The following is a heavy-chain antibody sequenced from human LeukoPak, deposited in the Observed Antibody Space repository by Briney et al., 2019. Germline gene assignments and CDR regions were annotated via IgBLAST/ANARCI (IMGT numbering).Heavy chain of an antibody. CDR3: ARDRKVGATEYDY. CDR2: IYSGGST. D-gene: IGHD1-26*01. J-gene: IGHJ4*02. Sequence: TGGSLRLSRAASGCTVSSNYMSWVRQAPGKGLEWVSVIYSGGSTYYADSVKGRFTISRDNSKNTLYLQMNSLRAEDTAVYYCARDRKVGATEYDYWGQGTLVTVSS. V-gene: IGHV3-53*01. CDR1: GCTVSSNY.